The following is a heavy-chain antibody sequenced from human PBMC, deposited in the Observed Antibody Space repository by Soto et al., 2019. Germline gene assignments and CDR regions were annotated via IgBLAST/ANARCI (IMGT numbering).Heavy chain of an antibody. J-gene: IGHJ3*02. CDR2: MNPNSGNT. D-gene: IGHD3-16*01. CDR3: ASPSPGDDAFDI. Sequence: ASVKVSCKASGYTFTSYDINWVRQATGQGLEWMGWMNPNSGNTGYAQKFQGGVTMTRNTSISTAYMELSSLRSEDTAVYYCASPSPGDDAFDIWGQGTMVTVSS. CDR1: GYTFTSYD. V-gene: IGHV1-8*01.